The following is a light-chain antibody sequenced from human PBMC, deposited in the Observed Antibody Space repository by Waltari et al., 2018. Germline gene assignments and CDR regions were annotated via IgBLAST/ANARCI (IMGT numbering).Light chain of an antibody. J-gene: IGKJ1*01. CDR3: QQRYNWPRT. CDR1: QSVSAY. V-gene: IGKV3-11*01. CDR2: DTS. Sequence: EIVLTQSPATLSLSPGERATLSCRASQSVSAYLAWYQQRPGQAPRLLIYDTSNRATGIPARFSGSVSGTDFTLTISSLEPEDFAFYYCQQRYNWPRTFGQGTKVEIK.